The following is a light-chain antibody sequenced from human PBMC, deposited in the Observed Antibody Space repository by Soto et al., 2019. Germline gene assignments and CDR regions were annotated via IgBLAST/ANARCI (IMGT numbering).Light chain of an antibody. Sequence: EVVLTQSPGTLSLSPGERANLSCRASQSLSSSYLAWYQQKPGQAPRLLIYGAFSRATGIPKRFSGSGSGTDFTLTISSLETEDFAVYYCQKHGFSITCGGGTKVEIK. CDR3: QKHGFSIT. J-gene: IGKJ4*01. CDR1: QSLSSSY. CDR2: GAF. V-gene: IGKV3-20*01.